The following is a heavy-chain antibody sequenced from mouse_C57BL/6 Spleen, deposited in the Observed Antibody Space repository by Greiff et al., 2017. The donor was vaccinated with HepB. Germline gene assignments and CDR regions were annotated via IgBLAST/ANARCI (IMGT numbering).Heavy chain of an antibody. CDR1: GYTFTSYG. CDR3: ARCEYYGRSYENAMDY. CDR2: IYPRSGNN. D-gene: IGHD1-1*01. J-gene: IGHJ4*01. Sequence: VQLQQSGAELARPGASVKLSCKASGYTFTSYGTSWVKQRTGQGLEWIGEIYPRSGNNYYNEKFKGKATLTADKSSSTAYMELRSLTSEDSAVYFCARCEYYGRSYENAMDYWGQGTSVTVSS. V-gene: IGHV1-81*01.